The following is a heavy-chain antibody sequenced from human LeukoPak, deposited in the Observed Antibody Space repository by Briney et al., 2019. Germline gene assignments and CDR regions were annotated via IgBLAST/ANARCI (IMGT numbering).Heavy chain of an antibody. J-gene: IGHJ4*02. D-gene: IGHD1-20*01. CDR1: GGSISSSSYY. CDR2: IYYSGSA. Sequence: SETLSLTCTVSGGSISSSSYYWGWIRQPPGKGLEWIGSIYYSGSAYYNPSLKSRVTLSVDTSKNQFSLKLSSVTAADTAVYYCARHRRRDNWNDAVDYFDYWGQGTLVTVSS. V-gene: IGHV4-39*01. CDR3: ARHRRRDNWNDAVDYFDY.